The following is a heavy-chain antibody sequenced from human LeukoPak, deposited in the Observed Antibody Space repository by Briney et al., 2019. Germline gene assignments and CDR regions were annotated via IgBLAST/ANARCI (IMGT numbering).Heavy chain of an antibody. V-gene: IGHV3-23*01. CDR3: AKDGGLWVSAHWGDS. D-gene: IGHD7-27*01. CDR2: ITTSDGNT. J-gene: IGHJ4*02. CDR1: GFTFSSYT. Sequence: PGGSLRLSCAASGFTFSSYTMSWVRQAPGKGPEWVSTITTSDGNTYYADSVKGRSTVSRDNSKNTLFLQMNSLRAEDTAVYYCAKDGGLWVSAHWGDSWGRGTLVTVSS.